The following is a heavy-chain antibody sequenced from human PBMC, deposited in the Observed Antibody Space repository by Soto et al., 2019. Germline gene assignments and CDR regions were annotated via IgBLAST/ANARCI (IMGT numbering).Heavy chain of an antibody. D-gene: IGHD3-10*01. V-gene: IGHV3-74*01. J-gene: IGHJ4*02. Sequence: EVQLVESEGGLVQPGGSLRLSCEVSGFTFSSYWMHWVRQAPGKGQVWVSRINPDGSTTSYADSVRGRFTISRDNADNTLYLEMNSLRAEDTPVYYCARVATGSYHFDQWGQGTLVTVSS. CDR1: GFTFSSYW. CDR3: ARVATGSYHFDQ. CDR2: INPDGSTT.